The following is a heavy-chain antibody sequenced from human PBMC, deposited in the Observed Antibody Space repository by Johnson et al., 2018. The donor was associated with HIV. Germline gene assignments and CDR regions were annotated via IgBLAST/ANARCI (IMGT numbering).Heavy chain of an antibody. Sequence: VQLVESGGGVVQPGRSLRLSCAASGFTFSSYGMHWVRQAPGKGLEWVSYISSSGSTIYYADSVKGRFTISRDNAKNSLYRQMNSLKTEDTAVYYCTTDRTIIVGANRDDAFDSWGQGTMVTVFS. CDR1: GFTFSSYG. CDR2: ISSSGSTI. J-gene: IGHJ3*02. V-gene: IGHV3-48*04. CDR3: TTDRTIIVGANRDDAFDS. D-gene: IGHD1-26*01.